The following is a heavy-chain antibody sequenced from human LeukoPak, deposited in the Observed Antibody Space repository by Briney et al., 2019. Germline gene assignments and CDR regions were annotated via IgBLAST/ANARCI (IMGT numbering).Heavy chain of an antibody. D-gene: IGHD3-22*01. V-gene: IGHV4-30-4*01. J-gene: IGHJ4*02. CDR1: GGSISSGDYY. CDR3: ARDHYVSNYYDSSGSPRNYFDY. Sequence: SQTLSLTCTVSGGSISSGDYYWSWIRQPPGTGLEWIGYIYYSGSTYYNPSLKSRVTISVDTSKNQFSLKLSSVTAADTAVYYCARDHYVSNYYDSSGSPRNYFDYWGQGTLVTVSS. CDR2: IYYSGST.